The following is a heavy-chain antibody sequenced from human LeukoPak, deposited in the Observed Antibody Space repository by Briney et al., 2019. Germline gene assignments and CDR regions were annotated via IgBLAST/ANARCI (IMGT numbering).Heavy chain of an antibody. Sequence: SETLSLTCTVSDYSISSGYYWGWIRQPPGKGLEWIGSIYHSGSTYYNPSLKSRVTISVDTSKNQFSLKLSSVTAADTAVYYCARAEDYCSSTSCPFDYWGQGTLVTVSS. V-gene: IGHV4-38-2*02. CDR1: DYSISSGYY. CDR3: ARAEDYCSSTSCPFDY. J-gene: IGHJ4*02. CDR2: IYHSGST. D-gene: IGHD2-2*01.